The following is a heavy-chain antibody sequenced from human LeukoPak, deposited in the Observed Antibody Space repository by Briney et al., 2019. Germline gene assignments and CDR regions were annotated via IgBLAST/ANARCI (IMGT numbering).Heavy chain of an antibody. CDR3: ARDAIIAAAGSDY. CDR2: IKPDGSDT. CDR1: GFTFSTYW. Sequence: PGGSLRLSCAASGFTFSTYWMSWVRQAPGKGLEWVANIKPDGSDTYYVDSVKGRFTISRDNAKNSFYLQMNSLRAEDTAVYYCARDAIIAAAGSDYWGQGTLVTVSS. D-gene: IGHD6-13*01. J-gene: IGHJ4*02. V-gene: IGHV3-7*01.